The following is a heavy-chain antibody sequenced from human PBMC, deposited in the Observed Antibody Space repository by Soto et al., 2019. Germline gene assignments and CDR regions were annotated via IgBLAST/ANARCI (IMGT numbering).Heavy chain of an antibody. V-gene: IGHV3-48*02. CDR1: GFSFSDYS. J-gene: IGHJ6*02. CDR2: ISRSGSLN. CDR3: ARDLEYSSSWYYYYGLDV. Sequence: GGSLRLSCAASGFSFSDYSTNWVRQAPGKGLEWLSYISRSGSLNYYADSVKGRFTISRDNAKNSLYLEMNSVRDEDTAMYYCARDLEYSSSWYYYYGLDVWGHGTTVTVSS. D-gene: IGHD6-6*01.